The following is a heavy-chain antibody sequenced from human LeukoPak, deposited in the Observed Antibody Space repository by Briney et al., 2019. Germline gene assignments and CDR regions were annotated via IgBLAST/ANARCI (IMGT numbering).Heavy chain of an antibody. CDR3: AKGYSSSWFEGFDY. D-gene: IGHD6-13*01. V-gene: IGHV3-74*01. CDR1: GFTFSSYW. CDR2: INSDGSST. J-gene: IGHJ4*02. Sequence: GGSLRLSCAASGFTFSSYWMHWVRQAPGKGLVWVSRINSDGSSTSYADSVKGRFTISRDNSKNTLYLQMNSLRAEDTAVYYCAKGYSSSWFEGFDYWGQGTLVTVSS.